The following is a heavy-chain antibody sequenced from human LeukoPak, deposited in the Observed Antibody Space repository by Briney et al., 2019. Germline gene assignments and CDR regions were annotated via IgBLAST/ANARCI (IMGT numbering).Heavy chain of an antibody. CDR3: ATTNYGDYDY. J-gene: IGHJ4*02. CDR1: GGSISSGSYY. Sequence: PSETLSLTCTVSGGSISSGSYYWSWIRQPAGKGLEWIGRIYTSGSTNYNPSLESRVTISLDKSKNQFSLKLSSVTAADTAVYYCATTNYGDYDYWGQGTLVTVSS. D-gene: IGHD4-17*01. V-gene: IGHV4-61*02. CDR2: IYTSGST.